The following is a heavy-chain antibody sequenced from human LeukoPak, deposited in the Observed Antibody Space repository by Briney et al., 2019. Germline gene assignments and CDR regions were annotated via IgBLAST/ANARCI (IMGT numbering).Heavy chain of an antibody. Sequence: TGGSLRLSCAASGFTFSSYGMHWVRQAPGKGLEWVAFIRYDGSNKYYADSVKGRFTISRDNSKNTLYLQMNSLRAEDTAVYYCAREPAAAGETWGQGTLVTVSS. D-gene: IGHD6-13*01. V-gene: IGHV3-30*02. CDR2: IRYDGSNK. J-gene: IGHJ4*02. CDR3: AREPAAAGET. CDR1: GFTFSSYG.